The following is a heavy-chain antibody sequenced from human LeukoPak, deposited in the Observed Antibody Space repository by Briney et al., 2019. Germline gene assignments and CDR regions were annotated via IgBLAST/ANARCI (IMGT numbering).Heavy chain of an antibody. V-gene: IGHV3-21*04. CDR2: ISSSSSYI. D-gene: IGHD2-2*02. CDR1: GFTFSSYS. Sequence: GGSLRLSCAASGFTFSSYSMNWVRQAPGKGLEWVSSISSSSSYIYYADSVKGRFTISRDNAKNSLYLQMNSLRAEDTAVYYCAKSDCSSTSCYTLRAFDIWGQGTMVTVSS. J-gene: IGHJ3*02. CDR3: AKSDCSSTSCYTLRAFDI.